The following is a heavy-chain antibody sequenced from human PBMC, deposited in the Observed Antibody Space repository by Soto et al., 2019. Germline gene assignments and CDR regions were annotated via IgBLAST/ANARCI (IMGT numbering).Heavy chain of an antibody. Sequence: ASVKVSCKASGYTFTGYYMHWVRQAPGQGLEWMGWINPNSGGTNYAQKFQGWVTMTRDTSISTAYMELSRLRSDDTAVYYCARESVAANYYYYYMDVWGKGTTVTVSS. CDR1: GYTFTGYY. D-gene: IGHD2-15*01. J-gene: IGHJ6*03. CDR3: ARESVAANYYYYYMDV. CDR2: INPNSGGT. V-gene: IGHV1-2*04.